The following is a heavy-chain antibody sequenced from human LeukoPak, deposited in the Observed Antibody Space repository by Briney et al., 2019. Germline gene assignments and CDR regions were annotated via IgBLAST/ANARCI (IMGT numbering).Heavy chain of an antibody. CDR2: IYTSGST. CDR3: ASSVYSSSLAWLKPHDAFDI. Sequence: SETLSLTCTVSGGSISSYYWSWIRQPAGKGLEWIGLIYTSGSTNYNPSLKSRVTMSVDTSKNQFSLKLSSVTAADTAVYYCASSVYSSSLAWLKPHDAFDIWGQGTMVTVSS. J-gene: IGHJ3*02. CDR1: GGSISSYY. V-gene: IGHV4-4*07. D-gene: IGHD6-13*01.